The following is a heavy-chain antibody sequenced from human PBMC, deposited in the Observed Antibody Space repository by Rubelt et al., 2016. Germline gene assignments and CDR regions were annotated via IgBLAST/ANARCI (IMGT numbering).Heavy chain of an antibody. D-gene: IGHD3-3*01. CDR1: GGSISSSNW. Sequence: QLQLQESGPGLVKPSETLSLTCTVSGGSISSSNWWSWVRQPPGKGLEWIGEIYHSGSTNYNPSLKSRVTISVDKSKNQFSLKLSSVTAADTAVYYCARGPEGFWSGYFGYWGQGTLVTVSS. J-gene: IGHJ4*02. CDR2: IYHSGST. V-gene: IGHV4-4*02. CDR3: ARGPEGFWSGYFGY.